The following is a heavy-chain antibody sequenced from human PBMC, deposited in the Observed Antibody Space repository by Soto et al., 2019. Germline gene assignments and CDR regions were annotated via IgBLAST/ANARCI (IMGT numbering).Heavy chain of an antibody. V-gene: IGHV3-30-3*01. CDR2: ISYDGSNK. CDR3: ARDRNYCSSTSCYTWGFDY. CDR1: GFTFSSYA. Sequence: GGSLRLSCAASGFTFSSYATHWVRQAPGKGLEWVAVISYDGSNKYYADSVKGRFTISRDNSKNTLYLQMNSLRAEDTAVYYCARDRNYCSSTSCYTWGFDYWGQGTLVTVSS. J-gene: IGHJ4*02. D-gene: IGHD2-2*02.